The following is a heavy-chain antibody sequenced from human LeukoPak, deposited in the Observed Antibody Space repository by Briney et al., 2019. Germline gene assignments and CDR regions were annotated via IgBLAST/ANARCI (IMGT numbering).Heavy chain of an antibody. CDR1: GGSISSSSYY. D-gene: IGHD3-22*01. CDR3: ARGPLWHNYYDSSGSSDY. J-gene: IGHJ4*02. Sequence: PSETLSLTCTVSGGSISSSSYYWGWIRQPPGKGLEWIGSIYYSGSTYYNPSLKSRVTISVDTSKNQFSLKLSSVTAADTAVYYCARGPLWHNYYDSSGSSDYWGQGTLVTVSS. CDR2: IYYSGST. V-gene: IGHV4-39*07.